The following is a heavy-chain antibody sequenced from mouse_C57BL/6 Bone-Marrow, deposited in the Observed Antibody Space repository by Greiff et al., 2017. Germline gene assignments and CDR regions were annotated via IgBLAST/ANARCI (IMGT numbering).Heavy chain of an antibody. D-gene: IGHD4-1*01. V-gene: IGHV5-2*01. CDR3: ARGDWALAWFAY. J-gene: IGHJ3*01. CDR1: EYEFPSHD. CDR2: INSDGGST. Sequence: EVMLVESGGGLVQPGESLKLSCESNEYEFPSHDMSWVRKTPEKRLELVAAINSDGGSTYYPDTMESRFIISRDNTEKTLYLQMSSLRSEDTALYYCARGDWALAWFAYWGQGTLVTVSA.